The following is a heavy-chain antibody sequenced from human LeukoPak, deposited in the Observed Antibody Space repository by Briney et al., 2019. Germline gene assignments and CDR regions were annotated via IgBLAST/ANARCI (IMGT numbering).Heavy chain of an antibody. J-gene: IGHJ6*03. CDR1: GLTFSSYW. CDR3: ARDCLDIVVVPAATSHYHYYYYMDV. V-gene: IGHV3-7*01. D-gene: IGHD2-2*03. Sequence: PGGSLRLSCAASGLTFSSYWMSWVRQAPGKGLEWVANIRQDGSEKNYVDSVKGRFTISRDNAKNSLYLQMNSLRAEDTAVYYCARDCLDIVVVPAATSHYHYYYYMDVWGKGTTVTISS. CDR2: IRQDGSEK.